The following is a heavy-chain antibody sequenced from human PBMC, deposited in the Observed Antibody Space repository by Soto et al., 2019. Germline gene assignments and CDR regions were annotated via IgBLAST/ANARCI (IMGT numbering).Heavy chain of an antibody. CDR1: GYTLTELS. Sequence: ASVKVSCKVSGYTLTELSMHRVRQAPGKGLEWMGGFDPEDGDTIYTQKFHGRVTMTEDTSTDTAYMELSSLRSEDTAMYYCATHHNRLIVVVPAATAGSYDILDKGTRVTF. V-gene: IGHV1-24*01. CDR3: ATHHNRLIVVVPAATAGSYDI. D-gene: IGHD2-2*01. J-gene: IGHJ3*02. CDR2: FDPEDGDT.